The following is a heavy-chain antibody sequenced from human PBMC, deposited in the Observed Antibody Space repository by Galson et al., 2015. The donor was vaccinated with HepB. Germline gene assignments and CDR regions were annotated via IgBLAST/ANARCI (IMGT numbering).Heavy chain of an antibody. Sequence: SVKVSCKVSGYTLTELSMHWVRQAPGKGLEWMGGFDPEDGETIYAQKFQGRVTMTEDTSTDTAYMELSSLRSEGTAVYYCATTRTRVGLWDAFDIWGQGTMVTVSS. CDR3: ATTRTRVGLWDAFDI. J-gene: IGHJ3*02. D-gene: IGHD4/OR15-4a*01. CDR1: GYTLTELS. V-gene: IGHV1-24*01. CDR2: FDPEDGET.